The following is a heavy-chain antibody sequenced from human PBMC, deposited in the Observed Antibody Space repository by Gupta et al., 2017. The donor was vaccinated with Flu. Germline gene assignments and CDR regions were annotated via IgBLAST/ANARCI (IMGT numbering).Heavy chain of an antibody. CDR3: TRTVGGSYSNFDY. V-gene: IGHV3-49*04. CDR2: IKSRAYGGTT. J-gene: IGHJ4*02. Sequence: EVQLVESGGGLVQPGRSLRLSCTDSGFTFGDSAMSWVRQAPGKGLEWVGFIKSRAYGGTTEHAASVKGRFTISRDDSKSTAYLQMNSLKTEDTALYYCTRTVGGSYSNFDYWGQGTLVTVSS. CDR1: GFTFGDSA. D-gene: IGHD1-26*01.